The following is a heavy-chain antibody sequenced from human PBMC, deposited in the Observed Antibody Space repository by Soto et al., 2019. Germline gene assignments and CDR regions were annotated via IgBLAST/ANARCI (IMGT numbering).Heavy chain of an antibody. D-gene: IGHD5-18*01. CDR2: IYYSGST. V-gene: IGHV4-59*01. Sequence: SETLSLTCTVSGGSISSYYWSWIRQPPGKGLEWIGYIYYSGSTNYNPSLKSRVTISVDTSKNQLSLKLSSVTAADTAVYYCARVCGYIYGYRAPFDYSGQGPLVTVSS. CDR1: GGSISSYY. J-gene: IGHJ4*02. CDR3: ARVCGYIYGYRAPFDY.